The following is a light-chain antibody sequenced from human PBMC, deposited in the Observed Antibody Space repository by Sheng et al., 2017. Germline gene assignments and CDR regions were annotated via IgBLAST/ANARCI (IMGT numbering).Light chain of an antibody. J-gene: IGLJ1*01. CDR3: GTWDSSLSAGRV. CDR1: FSNIGAGYD. V-gene: IGLV1-40*01. Sequence: QSVLTQPPSVSGAPGQRVTISCTGSFSNIGAGYDVHWYQQLPGTAPKLLIYGNSNRPSGVSDRFSGSKSGTSATLGITGLQTGDEADYYCGTWDSSLSAGRVFGTGTKVTVL. CDR2: GNS.